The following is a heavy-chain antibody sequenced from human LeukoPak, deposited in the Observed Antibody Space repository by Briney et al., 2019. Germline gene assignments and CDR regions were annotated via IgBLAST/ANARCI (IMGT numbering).Heavy chain of an antibody. D-gene: IGHD6-19*01. Sequence: GGSLRLSCAASGFTFSSYSMNWVRQAPGKGLEWVSSISSGSSFIYYADSVKGRFTISRDNAKNSLYLQMNSLRAEDTAVYYCARGGPGYSSGWYFDYWGQGTLVTVSS. CDR2: ISSGSSFI. J-gene: IGHJ4*02. CDR3: ARGGPGYSSGWYFDY. CDR1: GFTFSSYS. V-gene: IGHV3-21*01.